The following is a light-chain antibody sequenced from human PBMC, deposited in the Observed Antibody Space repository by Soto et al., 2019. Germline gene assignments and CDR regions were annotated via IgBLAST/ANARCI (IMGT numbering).Light chain of an antibody. CDR3: SSYTSSSTVYV. Sequence: QSVLTQPASVSGSPGQSITISCTGTSSDVGVYNYVSWYQQHPGKAPKVLIYEVTHRPSGVSNRFSGSQSGNPASLTISGLQAEDEADYYCSSYTSSSTVYVFGTGTKVTVL. CDR2: EVT. CDR1: SSDVGVYNY. V-gene: IGLV2-14*01. J-gene: IGLJ1*01.